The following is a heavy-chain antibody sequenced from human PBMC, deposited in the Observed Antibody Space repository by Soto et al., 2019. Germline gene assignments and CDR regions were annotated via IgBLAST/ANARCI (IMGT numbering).Heavy chain of an antibody. J-gene: IGHJ1*01. V-gene: IGHV3-23*01. CDR2: ITSSGGNT. Sequence: EVQLLESGGGLVQRGGSLRLSCVVSGFTFSTYAMSWVRQGPGKGLEWVSTITSSGGNTYYADSVKGRFTVSRDNSKNTLYLQMNSLRADDTAVYYCARPMIVVVVSLVYHWGQGTLVTVSS. CDR3: ARPMIVVVVSLVYH. CDR1: GFTFSTYA. D-gene: IGHD3-22*01.